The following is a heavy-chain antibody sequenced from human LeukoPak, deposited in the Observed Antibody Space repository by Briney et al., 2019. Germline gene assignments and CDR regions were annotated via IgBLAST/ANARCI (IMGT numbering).Heavy chain of an antibody. J-gene: IGHJ5*02. CDR3: ARDPGGIRSFDP. CDR1: GYTFTSYD. CDR2: ISAYNGNI. V-gene: IGHV1-18*01. Sequence: GASVKVSCKASGYTFTSYDINWVRQATGQGLEWMGWISAYNGNIHYAQKFQGRVTMTTDKSTSTAYMELRSLRSDDTAMYYCARDPGGIRSFDPWGQGTLVTVSS. D-gene: IGHD3-16*01.